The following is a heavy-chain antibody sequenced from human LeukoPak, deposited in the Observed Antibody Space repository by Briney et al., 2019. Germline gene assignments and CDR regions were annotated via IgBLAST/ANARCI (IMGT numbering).Heavy chain of an antibody. V-gene: IGHV6-1*01. D-gene: IGHD5-24*01. CDR2: TYDNSKWYT. CDR1: GDSVSNNDGG. CDR3: ARGWLQSGFDY. J-gene: IGHJ4*02. Sequence: SQTLSLSCAISGDSVSNNDGGWNWIRPSPSRGLEWLGRTYDNSKWYTDYAVSVKSRMTINPDTTKNQSSLQLNSGPPEDTAVYYCARGWLQSGFDYCGQGTLVTVS.